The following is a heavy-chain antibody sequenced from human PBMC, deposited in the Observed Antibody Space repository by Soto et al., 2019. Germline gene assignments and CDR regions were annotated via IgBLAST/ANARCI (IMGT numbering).Heavy chain of an antibody. J-gene: IGHJ5*02. V-gene: IGHV3-30*18. D-gene: IGHD6-19*01. CDR1: GFTFSTYG. Sequence: GGSLRLSXAASGFTFSTYGMHWVRQVPGKGLEWLTMTSHDESDKYYADSVKGRFTISRDNAKSMLYLQMNSLRPEDTAIYYCAKDLYGSGWYNYFDPWGQGTLVTVSS. CDR2: TSHDESDK. CDR3: AKDLYGSGWYNYFDP.